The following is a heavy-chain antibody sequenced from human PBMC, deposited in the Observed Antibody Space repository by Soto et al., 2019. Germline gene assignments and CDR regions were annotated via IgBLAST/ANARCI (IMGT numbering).Heavy chain of an antibody. V-gene: IGHV4-34*01. D-gene: IGHD3-10*01. CDR3: ARGRITMVRPRFSP. J-gene: IGHJ5*02. Sequence: PPGKGLEWIGEINHSGSTNYNPSLKSRVTISVDTSKNQFSLKLSSVTAANTAVYYCARGRITMVRPRFSPWGQGTLVTVSS. CDR2: INHSGST.